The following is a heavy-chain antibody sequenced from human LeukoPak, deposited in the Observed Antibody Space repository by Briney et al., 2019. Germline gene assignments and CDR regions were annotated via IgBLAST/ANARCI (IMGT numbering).Heavy chain of an antibody. D-gene: IGHD2-2*03. CDR3: ARVGYCSSTSCYFDFDY. V-gene: IGHV3-7*01. Sequence: GGSLRLSCAASGFTFSSYWMSWVRPAPGKGLEWVANIKQDGSEKYYVDSVKGRFTISRDNAKNSLYLQMNSLRAEDTAVYYCARVGYCSSTSCYFDFDYWGQGTLVTVSS. J-gene: IGHJ4*02. CDR1: GFTFSSYW. CDR2: IKQDGSEK.